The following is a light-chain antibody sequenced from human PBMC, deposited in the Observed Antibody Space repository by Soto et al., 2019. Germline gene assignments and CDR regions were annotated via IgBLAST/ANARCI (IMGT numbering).Light chain of an antibody. CDR3: QQYYSTPRT. V-gene: IGKV4-1*01. J-gene: IGKJ2*01. Sequence: DIVMTQSPDSLAVSLGERATINCKSSQSVIHTSNNKSYLAWYQQKPGQPPELLLYWASARESGVPDRFSGSGSGTDFTLTISSLQAEDEAVYYCQQYYSTPRTFGQGTKVEIK. CDR1: QSVIHTSNNKSY. CDR2: WAS.